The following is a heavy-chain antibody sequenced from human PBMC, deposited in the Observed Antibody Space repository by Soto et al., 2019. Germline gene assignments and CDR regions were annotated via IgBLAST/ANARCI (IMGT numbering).Heavy chain of an antibody. V-gene: IGHV5-51*01. CDR2: IYPGDPDT. J-gene: IGHJ2*01. D-gene: IGHD5-18*01. Sequence: RGESLKISCQASGYSFTSFWIGWVRQMPGKGLEWMGMIYPGDPDTKYSPSFQGQVTISADKSISTAYLQWSSLKASDTAMYYCARRGYSYGGDWYFDLWGRGTLVTVSS. CDR3: ARRGYSYGGDWYFDL. CDR1: GYSFTSFW.